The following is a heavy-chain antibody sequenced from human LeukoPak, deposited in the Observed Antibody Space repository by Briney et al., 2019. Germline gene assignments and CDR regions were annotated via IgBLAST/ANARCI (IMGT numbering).Heavy chain of an antibody. CDR1: GFTFSSYW. Sequence: PGGSLRLSCAASGFTFSSYWMHWVRQAPGKGLVWVSRINSDGSSTSNADSVKGRFTISRDNAKNTLYLQMNSLRAEDTAVYYCAMSYDSSGSNFDYWGQGTLVTISS. V-gene: IGHV3-74*01. CDR3: AMSYDSSGSNFDY. J-gene: IGHJ4*02. CDR2: INSDGSST. D-gene: IGHD3-22*01.